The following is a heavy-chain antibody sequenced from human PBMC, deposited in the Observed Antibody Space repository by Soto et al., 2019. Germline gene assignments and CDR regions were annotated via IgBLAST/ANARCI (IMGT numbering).Heavy chain of an antibody. Sequence: PSETLSLTCAVSSGSISSSNWWSWVRQPPGKGLEWIGEIYQSGSTNYNPSLKSRVTISVDTSKNQFPLKLSSVTAADTAVYYCARVRRRCSGGSCYRKGLYYMDVWGKGTTVTVSS. CDR3: ARVRRRCSGGSCYRKGLYYMDV. V-gene: IGHV4-4*02. CDR2: IYQSGST. D-gene: IGHD2-15*01. CDR1: SGSISSSNW. J-gene: IGHJ6*03.